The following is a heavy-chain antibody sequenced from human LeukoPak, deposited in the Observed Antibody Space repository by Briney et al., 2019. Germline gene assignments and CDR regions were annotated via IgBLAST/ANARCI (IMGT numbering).Heavy chain of an antibody. CDR3: ARDGRAQYYYDSSGYLQDYGMDV. Sequence: GGSLRLSCAASGFTVSSNYMSWVRQAPGKGLEWVSVIYSGGSTYYADSAKGRFTISRHNSKNTLYLQMNSLRAEDTAVYYCARDGRAQYYYDSSGYLQDYGMDVWGQGTTVTVSS. CDR1: GFTVSSNY. CDR2: IYSGGST. D-gene: IGHD3-22*01. V-gene: IGHV3-53*04. J-gene: IGHJ6*02.